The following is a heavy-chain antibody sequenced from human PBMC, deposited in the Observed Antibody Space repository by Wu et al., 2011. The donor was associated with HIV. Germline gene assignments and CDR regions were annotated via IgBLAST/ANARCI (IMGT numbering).Heavy chain of an antibody. J-gene: IGHJ4*02. V-gene: IGHV1-2*02. CDR1: GYTFTGYY. D-gene: IGHD2-2*01. CDR2: INPNSGGT. Sequence: LVQSGAEVKKPGASVKVSCKASGYTFTGYYMHWVRQAPGQGLEWMGWINPNSGGTKYVQKFQGRVSMTRDTSISTVYMELSRLRSDDTAVYYCASGGCSSTSCYPPADYWGQGTLVTVSS. CDR3: ASGGCSSTSCYPPADY.